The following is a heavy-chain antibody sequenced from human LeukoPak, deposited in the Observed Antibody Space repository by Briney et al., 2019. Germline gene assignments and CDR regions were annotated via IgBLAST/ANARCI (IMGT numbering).Heavy chain of an antibody. CDR3: ARGSRGPSP. CDR1: GFIFSDYY. V-gene: IGHV3-11*01. D-gene: IGHD1-26*01. J-gene: IGHJ5*02. Sequence: TGGSLRLSCAASGFIFSDYYMSWIRQAPGKGLEWVSFITNSGSTSHCADSVKGRFTISRDNAKNSLYLQMNSLRAEDTAVYYCARGSRGPSPWGQGTLVTVSS. CDR2: ITNSGSTS.